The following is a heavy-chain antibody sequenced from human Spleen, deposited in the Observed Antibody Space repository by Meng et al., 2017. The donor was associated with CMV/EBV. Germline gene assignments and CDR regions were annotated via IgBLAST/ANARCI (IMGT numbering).Heavy chain of an antibody. CDR2: IIPICGTA. J-gene: IGHJ6*02. CDR3: ATSGRYYYYYGMDV. D-gene: IGHD6-25*01. CDR1: GGTFSSYA. V-gene: IGHV1-69*05. Sequence: SVKVSCKASGGTFSSYAISWVRQAPGQGLEWMGGIIPICGTANYAQKFQGRVTITTDESTSTAYMELSSLRSEDTAVYYCATSGRYYYYYGMDVWGQGTTVTVSS.